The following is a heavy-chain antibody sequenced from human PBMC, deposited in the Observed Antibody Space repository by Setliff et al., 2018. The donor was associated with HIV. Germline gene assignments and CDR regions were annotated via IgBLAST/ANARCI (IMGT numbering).Heavy chain of an antibody. D-gene: IGHD3-10*01. Sequence: PSETLSLTCTVSGGSISSYYWSWIRQPSGKGLEWLGHIYSSGSTNYNPSLKSRVTISVDTSKNQFSLKLYSVTAADTAVYYCARDRHSSGLGSYGPWGPGILVTVSS. CDR2: IYSSGST. J-gene: IGHJ5*02. CDR3: ARDRHSSGLGSYGP. CDR1: GGSISSYY. V-gene: IGHV4-4*09.